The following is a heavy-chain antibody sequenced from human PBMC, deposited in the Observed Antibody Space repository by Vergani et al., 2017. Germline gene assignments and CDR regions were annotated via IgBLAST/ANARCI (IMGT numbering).Heavy chain of an antibody. CDR2: IRSKNDGGTA. J-gene: IGHJ6*03. V-gene: IGHV3-15*01. CDR1: GITFKNDW. D-gene: IGHD6-25*01. Sequence: EVQVVESGGGLIKPGGSLRLSCVVSGITFKNDWINWVRQAPGKGLEWIGRIRSKNDGGTADYAAPLKGRFTISRDDSKDSAFLLVNNLKTEDTAVYYCARVDTQVPATSHFYYMDVWGKGTTVVVSS. CDR3: ARVDTQVPATSHFYYMDV.